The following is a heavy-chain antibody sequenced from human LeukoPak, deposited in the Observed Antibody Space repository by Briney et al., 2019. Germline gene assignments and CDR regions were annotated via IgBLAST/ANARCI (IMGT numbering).Heavy chain of an antibody. J-gene: IGHJ4*02. V-gene: IGHV4-34*01. Sequence: PSETLSLTCAVYGGSFSGYYWSWIRQPPGKGLEWIGEINHSGSTNYNPSLKSRVTISVDTSKNQFSLKLSSVTAADPAVYYCARVSRLSSSSWYGRDYYFDYWGQGTLVTVSS. D-gene: IGHD6-13*01. CDR2: INHSGST. CDR1: GGSFSGYY. CDR3: ARVSRLSSSSWYGRDYYFDY.